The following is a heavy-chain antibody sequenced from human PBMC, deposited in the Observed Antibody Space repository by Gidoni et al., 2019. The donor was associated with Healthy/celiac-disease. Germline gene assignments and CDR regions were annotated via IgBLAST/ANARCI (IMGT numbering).Heavy chain of an antibody. CDR3: ARAPPALYGDYDAVWFDP. J-gene: IGHJ5*02. D-gene: IGHD4-17*01. V-gene: IGHV4-31*03. CDR2: IYYSGST. Sequence: QVQLQESGPGLVKPSQTLSLTCTVSGGSTSSGGYYWSWIRQHPGKGLEWIGYIYYSGSTYYNPSLKSRVTISVDTSKNQFSLKLSSVTAADTAVYYCARAPPALYGDYDAVWFDPWGQGTLVTVSS. CDR1: GGSTSSGGYY.